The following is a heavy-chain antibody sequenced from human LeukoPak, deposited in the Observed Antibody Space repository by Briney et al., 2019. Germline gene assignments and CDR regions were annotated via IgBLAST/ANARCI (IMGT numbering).Heavy chain of an antibody. CDR3: ARGYNWNYAHAFDY. J-gene: IGHJ4*02. Sequence: TSETLSLTCTVSGGSISSGGYYWSWIRQHPGKGLEWIGYIYYSGSTYYNPSLKSRVTISVDTSKNQFSLKLSSVTAADTAVYYCARGYNWNYAHAFDYWGQGTLVTVSS. V-gene: IGHV4-31*03. CDR1: GGSISSGGYY. CDR2: IYYSGST. D-gene: IGHD1-7*01.